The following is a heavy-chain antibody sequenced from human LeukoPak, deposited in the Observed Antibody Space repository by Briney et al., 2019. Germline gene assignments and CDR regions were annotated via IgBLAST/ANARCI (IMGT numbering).Heavy chain of an antibody. Sequence: PSETLSLTCTVSGGSISSSSYYWGWIRQPPGKGLEWIGSIYYSGSTYYNPSLKSRVTISVDTSKNQFSLKLSSVTAADTAVYYCARDLGRRYDSSGEGAFDIWGQGTMVTVSS. CDR3: ARDLGRRYDSSGEGAFDI. CDR1: GGSISSSSYY. CDR2: IYYSGST. V-gene: IGHV4-39*07. J-gene: IGHJ3*02. D-gene: IGHD3-22*01.